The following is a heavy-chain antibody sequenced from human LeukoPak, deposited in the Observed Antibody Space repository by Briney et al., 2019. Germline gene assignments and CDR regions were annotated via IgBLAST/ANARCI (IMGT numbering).Heavy chain of an antibody. CDR1: GFTFDDYA. V-gene: IGHV3-9*01. J-gene: IGHJ1*01. D-gene: IGHD1-26*01. CDR3: AKDARGGYYVGVEYFQH. CDR2: ISWNSGSI. Sequence: PGRSLRLSCAASGFTFDDYAMHWARQAPGKGLEWVSGISWNSGSIGYADSVKGRFTISRDNAKNSLYLQMNSLRAEDTALYYCAKDARGGYYVGVEYFQHWGQGTLVTVSS.